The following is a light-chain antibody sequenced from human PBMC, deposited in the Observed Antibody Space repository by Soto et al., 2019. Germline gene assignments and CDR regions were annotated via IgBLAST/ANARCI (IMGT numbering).Light chain of an antibody. Sequence: VRDRVTITCQAKQNINNYLNWYQHKPGRAPKLLIYDASNWATGVPSRFSGSGSGTDFTFTINRLQPEDFATYYCQQYENLPTFGQGTRLEIK. J-gene: IGKJ5*01. CDR2: DAS. CDR1: QNINNY. V-gene: IGKV1-33*01. CDR3: QQYENLPT.